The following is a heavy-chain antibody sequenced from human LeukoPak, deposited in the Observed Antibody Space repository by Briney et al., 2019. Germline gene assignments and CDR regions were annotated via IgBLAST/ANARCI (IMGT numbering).Heavy chain of an antibody. Sequence: SETLSLTCAVSGGSISSSTNWWSWVRQPPGKGLEWIGEIYHSGGTNYNPSLKSRITISVDKSQNQFSLKVNSLTAADTAVYYCATNGYYCMDVWGKGTSVTVSS. V-gene: IGHV4-4*02. CDR1: GGSISSSTNW. J-gene: IGHJ6*03. D-gene: IGHD2-8*01. CDR2: IYHSGGT. CDR3: ATNGYYCMDV.